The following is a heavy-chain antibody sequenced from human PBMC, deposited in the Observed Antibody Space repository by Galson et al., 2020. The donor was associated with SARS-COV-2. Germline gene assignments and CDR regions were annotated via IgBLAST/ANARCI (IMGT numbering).Heavy chain of an antibody. CDR1: GDSIGSGRYS. V-gene: IGHV4-30-2*01. CDR2: IYHDGST. D-gene: IGHD1-26*01. J-gene: IGHJ4*02. CDR3: ANDSGSYRRRYYFAN. Sequence: SQTLSLTCAVSGDSIGSGRYSWSWIRQTPGKGLEWIGYIYHDGSTYYSPSLKSRVTISVDRSKTHFSLRLSSVTAADTAVYYCANDSGSYRRRYYFANWGQGTQVAVSA.